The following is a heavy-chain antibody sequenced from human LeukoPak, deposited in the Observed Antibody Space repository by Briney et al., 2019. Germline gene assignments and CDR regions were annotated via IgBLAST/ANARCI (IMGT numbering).Heavy chain of an antibody. V-gene: IGHV3-23*01. J-gene: IGHJ4*02. CDR1: GFTFSIYA. Sequence: GCSLRLSCAASGFTFSIYAMIWVRQAPGKGLEWVSTISSNGGNTYYADSVRGRFSISRDNSKNTVYLQMNSLRAEDTAIYYCAKDLYGDYVGDYWGQGTLVTVSS. CDR3: AKDLYGDYVGDY. CDR2: ISSNGGNT. D-gene: IGHD4-17*01.